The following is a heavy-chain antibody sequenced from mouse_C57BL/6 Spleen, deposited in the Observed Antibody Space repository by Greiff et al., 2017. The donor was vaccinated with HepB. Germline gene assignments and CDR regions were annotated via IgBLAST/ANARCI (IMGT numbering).Heavy chain of an antibody. CDR2: ISSGGSYT. J-gene: IGHJ3*01. CDR3: ASPIYDGYPFAY. Sequence: DVHLVESGGDLVKPGGSLKLSCAASGFTFSSYGMSWVRQTPDKRLEWVATISSGGSYTYYPDSVKGRFTISRDNAKNTLYLQMSSLKSEDTAMYYCASPIYDGYPFAYWGQGTLVTVSA. D-gene: IGHD2-3*01. V-gene: IGHV5-6*01. CDR1: GFTFSSYG.